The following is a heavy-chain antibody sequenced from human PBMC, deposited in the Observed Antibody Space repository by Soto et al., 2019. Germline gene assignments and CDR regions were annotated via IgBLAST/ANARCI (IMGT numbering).Heavy chain of an antibody. V-gene: IGHV1-3*01. CDR3: ASSVAGRRSLVY. J-gene: IGHJ4*02. CDR1: GYTFTSYA. D-gene: IGHD6-19*01. CDR2: INGGNGNT. Sequence: ASVKVSCKASGYTFTSYAMHWARQAPGQRLEWMGWINGGNGNTKYTQKFQGRVTITRDTSASTAYMELSSLRSEDTAVYYCASSVAGRRSLVYWGQGTLVTVSS.